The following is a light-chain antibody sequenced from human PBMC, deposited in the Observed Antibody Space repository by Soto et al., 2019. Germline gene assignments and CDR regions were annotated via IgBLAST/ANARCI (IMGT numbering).Light chain of an antibody. Sequence: QSVLTQPAPVSGSPGQSITISCTGTSSDVGGYNYVSWYQQHPGKAPKLMIYDVSNRPSGVSNRFSGSKSGNTASLTISGLQAEDEADYYCSSYTSTSTPYVFVTGAKVTVL. J-gene: IGLJ1*01. V-gene: IGLV2-14*01. CDR2: DVS. CDR1: SSDVGGYNY. CDR3: SSYTSTSTPYV.